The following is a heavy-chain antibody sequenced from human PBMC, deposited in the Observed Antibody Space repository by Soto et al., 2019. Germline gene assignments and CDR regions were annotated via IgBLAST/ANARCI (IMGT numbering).Heavy chain of an antibody. CDR3: AGRSGSSDY. CDR1: GFTFSNYT. CDR2: ISYDEIDK. J-gene: IGHJ4*02. V-gene: IGHV3-30*04. D-gene: IGHD3-10*01. Sequence: GGSLRLSCAASGFTFSNYTMHWVRQAPGKGLEWVALISYDEIDKYFAAAVKGRFTISRDNSKNTLYLQMDSLRAEDTAVYYCAGRSGSSDYWGRGTLVTVSS.